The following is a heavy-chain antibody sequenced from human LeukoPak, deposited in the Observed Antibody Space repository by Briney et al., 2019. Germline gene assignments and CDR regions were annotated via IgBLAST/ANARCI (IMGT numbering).Heavy chain of an antibody. D-gene: IGHD6-6*01. Sequence: PSETLSLTCTVSGGSISSGGYYWSWIRQHPGKGLEWIGYIYYSGSTYYNPSLKSRVTISVDTSKNQFSLKLSSVTAADTAVYYCARGGPIAARPPYYFDYWGQGTLVTVSS. V-gene: IGHV4-31*03. J-gene: IGHJ4*02. CDR1: GGSISSGGYY. CDR3: ARGGPIAARPPYYFDY. CDR2: IYYSGST.